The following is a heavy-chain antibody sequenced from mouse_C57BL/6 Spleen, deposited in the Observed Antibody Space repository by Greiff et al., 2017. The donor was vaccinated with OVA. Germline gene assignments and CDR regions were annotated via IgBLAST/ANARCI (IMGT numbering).Heavy chain of an antibody. CDR3: ARHYGSSYEYFDV. D-gene: IGHD1-1*01. V-gene: IGHV1-37*01. CDR2: INPYNGDT. Sequence: VHVKQSGPELVKPGASVKISCKASGYSFTGYFMNWVKQSHGKSLEWIGRINPYNGDTFYNQKFKGKATLTVDKSSSTAHMELLSLTSEDFAVYYGARHYGSSYEYFDVWGTGTTVTVSS. CDR1: GYSFTGYF. J-gene: IGHJ1*03.